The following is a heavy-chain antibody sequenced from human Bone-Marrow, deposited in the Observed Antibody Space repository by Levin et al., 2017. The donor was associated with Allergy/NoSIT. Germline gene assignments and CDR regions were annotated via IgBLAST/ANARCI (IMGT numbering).Heavy chain of an antibody. J-gene: IGHJ4*02. CDR1: GYTFRDYY. Sequence: ASVKVSCKTSGYTFRDYYIHWVRQAPGQGLEWMGVINPSGGGAWYAQNFQGRVTMTRDTSTSTVYMELSSLRSEDTAVYYCGTAVTSEFDYWGQGTLVTVSS. CDR2: INPSGGGA. D-gene: IGHD4-17*01. CDR3: GTAVTSEFDY. V-gene: IGHV1-46*01.